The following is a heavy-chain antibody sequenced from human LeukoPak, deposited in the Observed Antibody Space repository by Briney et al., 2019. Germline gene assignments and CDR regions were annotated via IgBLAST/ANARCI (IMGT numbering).Heavy chain of an antibody. CDR3: ARDPTP. J-gene: IGHJ5*02. CDR2: IYSGGST. CDR1: GFTFSSYS. Sequence: AGGSLRLSCAASGFTFSSYSMNWVRQAPGKGLEWVSVIYSGGSTYYADSVKGRFTISRDNSKNTLYLQMNSLRAEDTAVYYCARDPTPWGQGTLVTVSS. V-gene: IGHV3-53*01.